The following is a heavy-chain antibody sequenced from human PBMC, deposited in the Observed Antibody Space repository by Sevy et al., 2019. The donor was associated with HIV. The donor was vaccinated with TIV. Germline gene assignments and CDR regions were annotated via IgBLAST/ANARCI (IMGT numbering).Heavy chain of an antibody. Sequence: GGSLRLSCAASGFTFSSYSMNWVRQAPGKGLEWDSYISSSSSTIYYADSVKGRFTISRDNAKNSLYLQMNSLRDEDTAVYYCASVSALEAARMLSAYYGMDVWGQGTTVTVSS. V-gene: IGHV3-48*02. CDR3: ASVSALEAARMLSAYYGMDV. CDR2: ISSSSSTI. J-gene: IGHJ6*02. D-gene: IGHD2-15*01. CDR1: GFTFSSYS.